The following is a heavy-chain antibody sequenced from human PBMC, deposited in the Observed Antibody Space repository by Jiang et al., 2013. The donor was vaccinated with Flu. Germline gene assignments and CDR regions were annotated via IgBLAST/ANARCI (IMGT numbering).Heavy chain of an antibody. Sequence: GLVKPSQTLSLTCTVSGGSISSGGYYWSWIRQHPGKGLEWIGYIYYSGSTYYNPSLKSLVTISVDTSKNQFSLKLGSVTAADTAVYYCARCYSAGYEGKNYFDYWGQGTLVTVSS. J-gene: IGHJ4*02. CDR3: ARCYSAGYEGKNYFDY. CDR2: IYYSGST. CDR1: GGSISSGGYY. D-gene: IGHD5-12*01. V-gene: IGHV4-31*01.